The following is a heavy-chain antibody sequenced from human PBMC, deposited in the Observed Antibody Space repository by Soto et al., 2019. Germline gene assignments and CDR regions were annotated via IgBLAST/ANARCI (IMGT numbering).Heavy chain of an antibody. CDR2: IYYSGST. J-gene: IGHJ4*02. CDR3: ARLQKAAGFDY. Sequence: QLQLQESGPGLVKPSETLSLTCTVSGGSISSSSYYWGWIRQPPGKGLEWIGSIYYSGSTYYNPSLKSRVTISVDTSKNQFSLKLSSVTAADTAVYYCARLQKAAGFDYWGQGTLVTVSS. D-gene: IGHD4-4*01. V-gene: IGHV4-39*01. CDR1: GGSISSSSYY.